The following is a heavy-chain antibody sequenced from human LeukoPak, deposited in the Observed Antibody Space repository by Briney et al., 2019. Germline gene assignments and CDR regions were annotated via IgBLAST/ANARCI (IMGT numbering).Heavy chain of an antibody. J-gene: IGHJ1*01. CDR1: GGSFSGYY. V-gene: IGHV4-34*01. CDR3: ARGQPRYFQH. D-gene: IGHD2-2*01. CDR2: INHSGST. Sequence: SETLSLTCAVYGGSFSGYYWSWIRQPPGNGLEWIGEINHSGSTDYNPSLKSRATISVDTSKNQFSLKLSSVTAADTAVYYCARGQPRYFQHWGQGTLVTVSS.